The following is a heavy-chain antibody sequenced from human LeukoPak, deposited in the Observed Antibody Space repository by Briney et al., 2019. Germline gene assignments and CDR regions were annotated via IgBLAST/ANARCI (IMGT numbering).Heavy chain of an antibody. V-gene: IGHV3-48*04. D-gene: IGHD1-20*01. CDR1: GFNFNNYD. Sequence: PGGSLRLSCVASGFNFNNYDLQWVREAPGKGLEWVSYISGSGTTIYYAGFVKGRFTISMDNAKNSLYLQMNSLRAEDTAVYYCARRYTWIFDYWGQGTLVTVSS. CDR3: ARRYTWIFDY. J-gene: IGHJ4*02. CDR2: ISGSGTTI.